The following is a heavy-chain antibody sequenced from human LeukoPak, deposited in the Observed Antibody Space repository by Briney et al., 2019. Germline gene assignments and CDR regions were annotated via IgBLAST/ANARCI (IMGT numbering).Heavy chain of an antibody. CDR1: GFTFSSYD. Sequence: QPGGSLRLSCAASGFTFSSYDMSWVRQAPGKGLEWVSAISGSGGSTYYADSVKGRFTISRDNSKNTLSLQTNCLRAEDTAVYYCAKNKGSGYYYAFDYWGQGTLFTVSS. D-gene: IGHD3-22*01. J-gene: IGHJ4*02. V-gene: IGHV3-23*01. CDR2: ISGSGGST. CDR3: AKNKGSGYYYAFDY.